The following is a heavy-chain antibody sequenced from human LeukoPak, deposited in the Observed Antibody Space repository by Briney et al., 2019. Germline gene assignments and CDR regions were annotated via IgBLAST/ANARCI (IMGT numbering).Heavy chain of an antibody. D-gene: IGHD3-22*01. CDR2: ISAYNGNT. J-gene: IGHJ4*02. CDR3: ARGLSESYYYDISTDY. V-gene: IGHV1-18*01. Sequence: GASVRVSCKASGYTFTSYGISWVRQAPGQGLEWMGWISAYNGNTNYAQKLQARVTMTTDTSTSTAYMELRRLRSDDTAGYYCARGLSESYYYDISTDYWGQGTLVTVSS. CDR1: GYTFTSYG.